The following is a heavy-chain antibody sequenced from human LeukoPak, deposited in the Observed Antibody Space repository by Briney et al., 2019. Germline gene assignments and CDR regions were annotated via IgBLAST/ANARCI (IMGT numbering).Heavy chain of an antibody. V-gene: IGHV3-48*01. J-gene: IGHJ4*02. CDR1: GFTFSSYS. D-gene: IGHD3-22*01. Sequence: GGSLRLSCAASGFTFSSYSMNWVRQAPGKGLEWVSSISSSSSTIYYADSVKGRFTISRDNAKNSLYLQMNSLRAEDTAVYYCARDVDSSGYPDCWGQGTLVTVSS. CDR3: ARDVDSSGYPDC. CDR2: ISSSSSTI.